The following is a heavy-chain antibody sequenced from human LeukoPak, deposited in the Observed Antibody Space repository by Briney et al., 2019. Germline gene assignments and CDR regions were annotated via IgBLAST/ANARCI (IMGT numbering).Heavy chain of an antibody. V-gene: IGHV3-21*01. Sequence: PGRSLRLSCAASGFTFSSYSMNWVRQAPGKGLEWVSSISSSSSYIYYADSVKGRFTISRDNAKNSLYLQMNSLRAEDTAVYYCARTTYYYDSSGYYSDYWGQGTLVTVSS. CDR1: GFTFSSYS. J-gene: IGHJ4*02. CDR3: ARTTYYYDSSGYYSDY. D-gene: IGHD3-22*01. CDR2: ISSSSSYI.